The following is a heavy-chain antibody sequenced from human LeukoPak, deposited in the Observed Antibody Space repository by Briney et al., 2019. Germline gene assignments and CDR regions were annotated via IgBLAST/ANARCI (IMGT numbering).Heavy chain of an antibody. CDR2: IKSDESTR. CDR3: ARGLRDRYGMDV. CDR1: GFTFNSYA. D-gene: IGHD5-12*01. V-gene: IGHV3-74*01. Sequence: GGSLRLSCAASGFTFNSYAMHWVRQAPGKGLVWVSRIKSDESTRDYADFVKGRFTISRDNARNTVYLQINSLIAEDTAVYYCARGLRDRYGMDVWGQGTTVTVSS. J-gene: IGHJ6*02.